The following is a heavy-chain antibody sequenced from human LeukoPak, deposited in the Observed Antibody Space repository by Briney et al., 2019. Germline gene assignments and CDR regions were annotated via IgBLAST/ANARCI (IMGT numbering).Heavy chain of an antibody. CDR3: ARSPGSFDY. D-gene: IGHD3-10*01. CDR1: GFIFSSYG. Sequence: GGSLRLSCAASGFIFSSYGMHWIHQALGKGLEWVAVIWHDGSNKYYVDSVKGRFTISRDNSRNTLYLQMNSLRAEDTAVYFCARSPGSFDYWGQGTLVTVSS. CDR2: IWHDGSNK. J-gene: IGHJ4*02. V-gene: IGHV3-33*01.